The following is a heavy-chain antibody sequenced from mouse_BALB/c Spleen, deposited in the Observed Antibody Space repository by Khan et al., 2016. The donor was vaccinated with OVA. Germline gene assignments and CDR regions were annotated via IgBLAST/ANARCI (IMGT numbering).Heavy chain of an antibody. CDR2: INTFTGEP. CDR1: GYTFTNYG. CDR3: ARPSYCSSSLEH. J-gene: IGHJ4*01. V-gene: IGHV9-3-1*01. D-gene: IGHD6-2*01. Sequence: QIQLVQSGPEMKKPGETVKISCKASGYTFTNYGMNWVKQSPGKALKWMGWINTFTGEPTYADDFKGRFAFSLETSANTASLQFNHLKNEDTATYFCARPSYCSSSLEHWGQGTSVTVSS.